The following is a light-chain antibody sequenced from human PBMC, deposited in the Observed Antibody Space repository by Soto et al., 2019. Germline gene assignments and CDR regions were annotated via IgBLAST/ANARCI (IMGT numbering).Light chain of an antibody. J-gene: IGKJ4*01. CDR1: QSVDSF. CDR3: QQRSNWLT. V-gene: IGKV3-11*01. CDR2: DAS. Sequence: DIVLTQSPATLSLSPGERATLSCRASQSVDSFLAWYQQKPGQAPRLLIYDASNRATGIPARFSGSGSGTDFTLTISSLEPEDVAVYYCQQRSNWLTFGGGTKVEIK.